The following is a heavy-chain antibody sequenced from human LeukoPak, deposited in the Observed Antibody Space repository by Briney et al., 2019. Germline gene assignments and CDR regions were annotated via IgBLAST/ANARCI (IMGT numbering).Heavy chain of an antibody. V-gene: IGHV4-34*01. CDR2: INHSGST. CDR3: ARGYGDYGSPTDY. Sequence: SETLSLTCAVYGGSFSGYYWSWIRQPPGKGLEWIGEINHSGSTNYNPSLKSRVTISVDTSKNQFSLKLSSVTAADTAVYYCARGYGDYGSPTDYWGQGTLVTVSS. J-gene: IGHJ4*02. CDR1: GGSFSGYY. D-gene: IGHD4-17*01.